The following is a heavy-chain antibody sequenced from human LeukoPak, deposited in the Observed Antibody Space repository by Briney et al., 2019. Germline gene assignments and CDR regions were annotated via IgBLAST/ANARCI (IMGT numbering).Heavy chain of an antibody. CDR3: ARTSLSAFDI. CDR1: GGSISSGGYS. CDR2: IYYSGST. Sequence: SETLSLTCAVSGGSISSGGYSWSWIRQPPGKGLEWIGYIYYSGSTYYNPSLKSRVTISVDTSKNQFSLKLSSVTAADTAVYYCARTSLSAFDIWGQGTMVTVSS. V-gene: IGHV4-30-4*08. J-gene: IGHJ3*02.